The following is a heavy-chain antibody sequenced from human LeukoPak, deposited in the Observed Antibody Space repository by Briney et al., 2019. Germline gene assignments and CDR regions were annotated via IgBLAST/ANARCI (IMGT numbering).Heavy chain of an antibody. CDR1: GFTFSSYS. J-gene: IGHJ5*02. CDR3: ARGGYSSSWYPPPWFDP. CDR2: ISSSSSYI. V-gene: IGHV3-21*01. D-gene: IGHD6-13*01. Sequence: PGGSLRLSCAASGFTFSSYSMNWVRQAPGKGLDWVSSISSSSSYIYYADSVKGRFTISRDNAKNSLYLQMNSLRAEDTAVYCCARGGYSSSWYPPPWFDPWGQGTLVTVSS.